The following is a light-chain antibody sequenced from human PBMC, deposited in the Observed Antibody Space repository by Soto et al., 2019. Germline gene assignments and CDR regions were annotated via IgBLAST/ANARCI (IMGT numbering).Light chain of an antibody. CDR2: GAS. Sequence: EIVLTQSPGTLSLSPGERATLTCRASQSVSRSYLAWYQQKPGQAPRLLIYGASSRATGIPDRFSGSGSGTALPLTISRLEPEDFAVYYCQQYGSSPYTFGQGTKLEIK. CDR1: QSVSRSY. J-gene: IGKJ2*01. CDR3: QQYGSSPYT. V-gene: IGKV3-20*01.